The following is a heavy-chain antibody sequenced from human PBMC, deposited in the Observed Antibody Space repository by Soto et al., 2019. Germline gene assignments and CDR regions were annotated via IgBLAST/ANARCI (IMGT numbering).Heavy chain of an antibody. D-gene: IGHD3-3*01. V-gene: IGHV3-23*01. CDR2: ISGSGGNT. CDR3: AKKYDLWSGSFNDY. CDR1: GFTFRNYD. Sequence: PGGSLRLSCTDFGFTFRNYDMSWVRQAPGKGLEWVSGISGSGGNTYYADSVKGRFTVSRDNSNNMLFLQMNSLRAEDTAVYYCAKKYDLWSGSFNDYWGQGTLVTVSS. J-gene: IGHJ4*02.